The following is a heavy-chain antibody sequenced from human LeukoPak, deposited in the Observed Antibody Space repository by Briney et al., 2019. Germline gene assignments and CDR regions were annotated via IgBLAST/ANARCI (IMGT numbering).Heavy chain of an antibody. Sequence: SETLSLTCAVSGGSISSGGYSWSWIRQPPGKGLEWIGYIYHSGSTYYNPSLKSRVTISLDTSKNQFSLKLSSVTAADTALYYCARRGDYWGQGTLVTVSS. J-gene: IGHJ4*02. CDR3: ARRGDY. CDR1: GGSISSGGYS. V-gene: IGHV4-30-2*03. CDR2: IYHSGST.